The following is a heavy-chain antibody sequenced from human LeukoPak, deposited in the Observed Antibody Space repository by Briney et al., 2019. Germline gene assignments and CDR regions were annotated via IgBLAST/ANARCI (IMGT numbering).Heavy chain of an antibody. CDR2: INPNSGGT. D-gene: IGHD6-13*01. J-gene: IGHJ4*02. Sequence: APVKVSCKASGYTFTGYYMHWVRQAPGQGLEWMGWINPNSGGTNYAQKFQGRVTMTRDTSISTAYMELSRLRSDDTAVYYCARVHRYSSSWYRCFDYWGQGTLVTVSS. CDR1: GYTFTGYY. CDR3: ARVHRYSSSWYRCFDY. V-gene: IGHV1-2*02.